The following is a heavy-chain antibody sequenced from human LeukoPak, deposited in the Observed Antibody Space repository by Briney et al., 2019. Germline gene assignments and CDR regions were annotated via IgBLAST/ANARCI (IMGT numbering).Heavy chain of an antibody. V-gene: IGHV5-51*01. CDR3: ARLREQQWLVPCYYYGLDV. Sequence: GESLKISCKGSGSRFASYWIGWVRQMPGKGLEWMGVIYPGDSDTRYSPSFQGQVTISADKSISTAYLQWSSLKASDTAMYYCARLREQQWLVPCYYYGLDVWGQGTTVTVSS. J-gene: IGHJ6*02. D-gene: IGHD6-19*01. CDR2: IYPGDSDT. CDR1: GSRFASYW.